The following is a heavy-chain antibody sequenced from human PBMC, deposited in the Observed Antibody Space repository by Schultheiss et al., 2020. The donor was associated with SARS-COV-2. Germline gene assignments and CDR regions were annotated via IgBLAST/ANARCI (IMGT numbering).Heavy chain of an antibody. CDR1: GGSFSGYF. CDR2: INHSGST. D-gene: IGHD2-21*01. V-gene: IGHV4-34*01. CDR3: ARRAYCGDDCFPFDY. Sequence: SQTLSLTCAVYGGSFSGYFWTWIRQSPGKGLEWIGEINHSGSTNYNPSLKSRVTISLDTSNNQLSLILSSVTAADTAVYYCARRAYCGDDCFPFDYWGQGTLVTVSS. J-gene: IGHJ4*02.